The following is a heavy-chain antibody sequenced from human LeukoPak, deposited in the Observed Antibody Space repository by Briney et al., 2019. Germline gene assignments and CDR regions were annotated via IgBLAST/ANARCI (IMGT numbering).Heavy chain of an antibody. D-gene: IGHD3-3*01. CDR2: INHSGST. CDR1: GGSFSGYY. V-gene: IGHV4-34*01. CDR3: ARYYDFWSGYLDY. J-gene: IGHJ4*02. Sequence: SETLSLTCAVYGGSFSGYYWSWIRQPPGKGLEWIGEINHSGSTNYNPSLKSRVTISVDTSKNQFSLKLSSVTAADTAVYYCARYYDFWSGYLDYWGKGTLVTVSS.